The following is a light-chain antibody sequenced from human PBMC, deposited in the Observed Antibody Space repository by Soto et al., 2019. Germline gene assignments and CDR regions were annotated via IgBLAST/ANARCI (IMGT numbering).Light chain of an antibody. V-gene: IGLV2-14*01. CDR3: SSYTSSSTRV. Sequence: QSALTQPASVSGSPGQSMTISCTGTSSDVGGYNYVSWYQQHPGKAPKLVIFDVSDRPSGVSNRFSGSKSGNTASLTISGLQAEDEADYYCSSYTSSSTRVFGTGTKLTVL. CDR1: SSDVGGYNY. J-gene: IGLJ1*01. CDR2: DVS.